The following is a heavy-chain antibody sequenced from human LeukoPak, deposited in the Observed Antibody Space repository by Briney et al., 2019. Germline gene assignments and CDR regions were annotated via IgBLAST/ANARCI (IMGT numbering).Heavy chain of an antibody. V-gene: IGHV1-24*01. Sequence: ASVKVSCKVSGYTLTELSMHWVRQAPGKGLEWMGGFDPEDGETIYAQKFQGRVTMTEDTSTDTAYMELSSLRSDDTAVYYCETAPPTSGIHYDFWSGLGLSYYYYMVVWGKGTRVTVSS. CDR3: ETAPPTSGIHYDFWSGLGLSYYYYMVV. J-gene: IGHJ6*03. D-gene: IGHD3-3*01. CDR2: FDPEDGET. CDR1: GYTLTELS.